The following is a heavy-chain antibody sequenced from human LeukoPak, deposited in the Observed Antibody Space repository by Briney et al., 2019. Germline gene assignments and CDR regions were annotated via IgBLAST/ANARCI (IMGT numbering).Heavy chain of an antibody. D-gene: IGHD5-12*01. CDR1: GYTFTSYD. CDR3: ARVVYSGYDVSDY. V-gene: IGHV1-2*02. CDR2: INPNSGGT. J-gene: IGHJ4*02. Sequence: ASVKVSCKASGYTFTSYDINWVRQAPGQGLEWMGWINPNSGGTNYAQKFQGRVTMTRDTSISTAYMELSRLRSDDTAVYYCARVVYSGYDVSDYWGQGTLVTVSS.